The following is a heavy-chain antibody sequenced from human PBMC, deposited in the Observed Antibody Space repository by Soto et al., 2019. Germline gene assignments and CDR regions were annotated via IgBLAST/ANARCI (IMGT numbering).Heavy chain of an antibody. Sequence: QVQLVESGGGVVQPGRSLRLSCAASGFTFSRYTMHWVRQAPGKGLEWVAVTSYDGSTKYYADSVKGRFTISRDNSKNILYLQMNSLRAEDTAVYYCAREEGLLNWFDPWGQGTLVTVSS. CDR2: TSYDGSTK. V-gene: IGHV3-30-3*01. D-gene: IGHD1-26*01. CDR1: GFTFSRYT. J-gene: IGHJ5*02. CDR3: AREEGLLNWFDP.